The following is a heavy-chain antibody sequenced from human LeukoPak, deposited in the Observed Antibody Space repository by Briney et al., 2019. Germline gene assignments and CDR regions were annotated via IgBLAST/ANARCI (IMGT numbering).Heavy chain of an antibody. CDR2: VYYSGNT. CDR3: ARHGDSSSYYFDY. D-gene: IGHD6-6*01. J-gene: IGHJ4*02. Sequence: PSETLSPTCAVSGGSISGYYWSWIRQPPGKGLEWIGYVYYSGNTKYNPSLKSRVTMSVDTSKNQFSLRLSSVTARDTAVYYCARHGDSSSYYFDYWGQGTLVTVSS. V-gene: IGHV4-59*08. CDR1: GGSISGYY.